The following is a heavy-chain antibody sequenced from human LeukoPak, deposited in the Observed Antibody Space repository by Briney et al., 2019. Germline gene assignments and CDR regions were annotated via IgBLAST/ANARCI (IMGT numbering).Heavy chain of an antibody. J-gene: IGHJ5*02. Sequence: ASVKVSCKASGYTFANYYIHWVRQAPGQGLECMGIINPSGGSTSYAQKFQGRVTMTRDMSTSTVYMELSSLRSEDTAVYYCARGGVGATTYVWFDPWGQGTLVTVSS. CDR1: GYTFANYY. D-gene: IGHD1-26*01. CDR2: INPSGGST. CDR3: ARGGVGATTYVWFDP. V-gene: IGHV1-46*01.